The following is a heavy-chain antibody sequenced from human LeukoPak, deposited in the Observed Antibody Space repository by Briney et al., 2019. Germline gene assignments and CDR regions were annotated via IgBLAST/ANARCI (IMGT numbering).Heavy chain of an antibody. J-gene: IGHJ3*01. V-gene: IGHV3-23*01. CDR2: ISESGGNT. CDR3: AKPLLGDDAFDF. CDR1: GFSFSSYA. Sequence: SGGSLRLSCAASGFSFSSYAMSWVRQAPGKGLEWVSAISESGGNTYYADSVKGRFTISRDNSKNTLDLQMNSLRAEDTAVYYCAKPLLGDDAFDFWGQGTMVTVSS.